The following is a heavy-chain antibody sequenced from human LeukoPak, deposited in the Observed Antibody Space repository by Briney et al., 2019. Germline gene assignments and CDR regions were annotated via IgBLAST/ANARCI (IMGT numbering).Heavy chain of an antibody. CDR1: GFTFSTYA. Sequence: PGGSLRLSCTASGFTFSTYAMHWVRQAPGKGLEYVSAVTSNWGATYYANSVKGRFTISRDNSKNTLYLQMGSLRPEDMAVYYCARSTVSYYFDYWGQGTLVTVSS. V-gene: IGHV3-64*01. D-gene: IGHD2-8*02. CDR2: VTSNWGAT. J-gene: IGHJ4*02. CDR3: ARSTVSYYFDY.